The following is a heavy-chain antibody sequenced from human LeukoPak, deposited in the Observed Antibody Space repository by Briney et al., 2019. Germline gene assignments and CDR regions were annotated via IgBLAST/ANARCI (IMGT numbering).Heavy chain of an antibody. CDR3: ATYPDKQRNNYYYMDV. CDR2: IYHSGNT. Sequence: PSETLSLTCTVSGYSISSGYYWGWIRQPPGKGLEWIGSIYHSGNTYYNPSLKSRVTISVDTSKNQFSLKLSSVTAADTAVYYCATYPDKQRNNYYYMDVWGKGTTVTVSS. J-gene: IGHJ6*03. CDR1: GYSISSGYY. D-gene: IGHD2/OR15-2a*01. V-gene: IGHV4-38-2*02.